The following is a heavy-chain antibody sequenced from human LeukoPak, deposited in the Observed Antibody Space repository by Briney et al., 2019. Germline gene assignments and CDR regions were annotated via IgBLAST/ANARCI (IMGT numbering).Heavy chain of an antibody. Sequence: SETLSLTCAVYGGSFSRYYWSWIRQPPGKGLEWIGEINHSGSTNYNPSLKSRVTISVDTSKNQFSLKLSSVTAADTAVYYCAREDPAASGVRGAPYDYWGPGTLGTVSS. CDR1: GGSFSRYY. V-gene: IGHV4-34*01. J-gene: IGHJ4*02. D-gene: IGHD3-10*02. CDR3: AREDPAASGVRGAPYDY. CDR2: INHSGST.